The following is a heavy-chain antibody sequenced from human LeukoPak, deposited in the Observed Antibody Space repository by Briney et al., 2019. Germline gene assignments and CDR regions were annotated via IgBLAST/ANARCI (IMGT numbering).Heavy chain of an antibody. CDR1: GDSVSSNSGV. Sequence: SQTLSLTCAISGDSVSSNSGVWNWIRQSPSRGLEWLGRTYYRSKWFIDYAVSVKGRININPDTSKNHFSLQLNSVTPEDTAVYYCARDSAFYGPNYFDYWGQGTLVTVSS. CDR3: ARDSAFYGPNYFDY. J-gene: IGHJ4*02. V-gene: IGHV6-1*01. D-gene: IGHD3-10*01. CDR2: TYYRSKWFI.